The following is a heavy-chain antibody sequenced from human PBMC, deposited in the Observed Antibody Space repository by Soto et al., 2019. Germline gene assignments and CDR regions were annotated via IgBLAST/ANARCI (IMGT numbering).Heavy chain of an antibody. D-gene: IGHD3-16*01. CDR3: ARVGLPREDFGAGWYFDY. V-gene: IGHV4-59*01. CDR1: GGSISSYY. CDR2: IYYSGST. J-gene: IGHJ4*02. Sequence: QVQLQESGPGLVKPSETLSLTCTVSGGSISSYYWSWIRQPPGKGLEWIGYIYYSGSTNYNPSLKSQVTTSVDTSKNQFSLKLSSVTAADTAVYYCARVGLPREDFGAGWYFDYWGQGTLVTVSS.